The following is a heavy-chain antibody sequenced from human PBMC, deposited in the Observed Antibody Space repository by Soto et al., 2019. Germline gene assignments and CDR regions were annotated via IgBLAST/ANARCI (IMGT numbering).Heavy chain of an antibody. CDR1: GGSISSYY. D-gene: IGHD3-9*01. V-gene: IGHV4-59*01. Sequence: SETLSLTCTVSGGSISSYYWSWIRQPPGKGLEWIGYIYYSGSTNYNPSLKSRVTISVDTSKNQFSLKLSSVTAADTAVYYCARDRLANWFDPWGQGTLVTVSS. CDR2: IYYSGST. J-gene: IGHJ5*02. CDR3: ARDRLANWFDP.